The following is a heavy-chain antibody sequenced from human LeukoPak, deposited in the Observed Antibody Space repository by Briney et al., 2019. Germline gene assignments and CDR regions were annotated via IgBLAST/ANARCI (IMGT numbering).Heavy chain of an antibody. Sequence: GGSLRLSCAASGFTFSSYAMSWVRQAPGKGLEWVSAISGSGGSTYYADSVKGRFTISRDNSKNTLYLQMNSLRAEDTAVYYCARRDYGVYYGMDVWGQGTTVTVSS. D-gene: IGHD4-17*01. J-gene: IGHJ6*02. CDR3: ARRDYGVYYGMDV. CDR2: ISGSGGST. CDR1: GFTFSSYA. V-gene: IGHV3-23*01.